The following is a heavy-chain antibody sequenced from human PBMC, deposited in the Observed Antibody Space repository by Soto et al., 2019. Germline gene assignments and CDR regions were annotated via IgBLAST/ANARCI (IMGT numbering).Heavy chain of an antibody. CDR2: ISWNSDNI. Sequence: GGSLRLSCAASGFTFDDYAMHWVRQAPGKGLEWVSGISWNSDNIGYADSVKGRFTISRDNVKNSLYLQMNSLRAEDTALYYCAKDTYSNYADAFDIWGQGTMVTVSS. CDR3: AKDTYSNYADAFDI. J-gene: IGHJ3*02. D-gene: IGHD4-4*01. CDR1: GFTFDDYA. V-gene: IGHV3-9*01.